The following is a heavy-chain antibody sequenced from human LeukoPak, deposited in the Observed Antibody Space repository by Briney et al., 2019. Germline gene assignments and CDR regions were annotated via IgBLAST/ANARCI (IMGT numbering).Heavy chain of an antibody. V-gene: IGHV4-38-2*01. CDR3: ARHRVRNTGYYDFWSGLSQGYDY. CDR1: GYSISSGYY. CDR2: IYHSGST. Sequence: PSETLSLXCAVSGYSISSGYYWGWIQQPPGKGLAWIGSIYHSGSTYYNPSLKSRVTISVDTSKNQFSLKLSSVTAADTAVYYCARHRVRNTGYYDFWSGLSQGYDYWGQGTLVTVSS. J-gene: IGHJ4*02. D-gene: IGHD3-3*01.